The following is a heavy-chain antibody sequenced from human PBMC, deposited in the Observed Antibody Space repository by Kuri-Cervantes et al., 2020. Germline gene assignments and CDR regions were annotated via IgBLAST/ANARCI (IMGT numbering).Heavy chain of an antibody. Sequence: ASVKVSCKASGYTFTNYGISWVRQAPGQGLEWMGWISAYNGNTNYAQNLQGRVTMTTDTSTSTAYMELRSLNSDDTAVYYCARTNYYDAYQYFHLWGQGTLVTVSS. CDR2: ISAYNGNT. J-gene: IGHJ1*01. CDR3: ARTNYYDAYQYFHL. D-gene: IGHD3-22*01. V-gene: IGHV1-18*01. CDR1: GYTFTNYG.